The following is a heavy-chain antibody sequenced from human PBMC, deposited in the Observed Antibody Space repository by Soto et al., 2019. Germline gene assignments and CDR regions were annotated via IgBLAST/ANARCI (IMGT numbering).Heavy chain of an antibody. V-gene: IGHV3-30*18. D-gene: IGHD2-15*01. CDR3: AKDQSAAENDGMDV. CDR1: GFTFSSYA. CDR2: ISNDGGKK. Sequence: QVQLVESGGGVVQPGRSLRLSCAASGFTFSSYATHWVRQAPGKGLEWVAVISNDGGKKYYADSVKGRFTISRDNSENTLYLQMNSLRAEDTAVYYCAKDQSAAENDGMDVWGQGTMVTVSS. J-gene: IGHJ6*02.